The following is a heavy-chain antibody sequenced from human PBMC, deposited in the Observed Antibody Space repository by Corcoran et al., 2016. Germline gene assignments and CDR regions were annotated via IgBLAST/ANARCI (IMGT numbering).Heavy chain of an antibody. V-gene: IGHV1-69*01. J-gene: IGHJ6*02. D-gene: IGHD2-2*01. CDR3: ARRVVGASMVGYYYGMDV. CDR2: IIPIFGTT. CDR1: GGTFSSNA. Sequence: QVQLVQSGAEVKKPGSSVKVSCKASGGTFSSNAISWVRQAPGQGLEWMGGIIPIFGTTNYAQKFQGRVTITADEPTSTAYMELSSLRSDDTAVYYCARRVVGASMVGYYYGMDVWGQGTTVTVSS.